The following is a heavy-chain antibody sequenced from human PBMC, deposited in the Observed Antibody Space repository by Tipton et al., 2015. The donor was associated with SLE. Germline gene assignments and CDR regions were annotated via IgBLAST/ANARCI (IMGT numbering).Heavy chain of an antibody. CDR1: GFAFNSFW. V-gene: IGHV3-7*01. D-gene: IGHD2-2*01. CDR3: ARDLQYHMDV. CDR2: IKQDGSEQ. Sequence: SLRLSCAASGFAFNSFWMSWVRQAPGTGLECLANIKQDGSEQYYVDSVKGRFTISRDNAKNSLYLQMNSLRAEDTAVYYCARDLQYHMDVWGQGTTVTVSS. J-gene: IGHJ6*02.